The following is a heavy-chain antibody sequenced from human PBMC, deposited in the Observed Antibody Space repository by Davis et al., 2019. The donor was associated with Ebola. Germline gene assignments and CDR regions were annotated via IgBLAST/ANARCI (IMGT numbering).Heavy chain of an antibody. CDR2: INAGNGNT. J-gene: IGHJ6*04. CDR1: GFTFTSYA. D-gene: IGHD2-21*02. Sequence: GESLKISCAASGFTFTSYAMHWVRQAPGQRLEWMGWINAGNGNTKYSQKFQGRVTITRDTSASTAYMELSSLRSEDTAVYYCARDGAVVTAINYYYYYGMDVWGKGTTVTVSS. V-gene: IGHV1-3*01. CDR3: ARDGAVVTAINYYYYYGMDV.